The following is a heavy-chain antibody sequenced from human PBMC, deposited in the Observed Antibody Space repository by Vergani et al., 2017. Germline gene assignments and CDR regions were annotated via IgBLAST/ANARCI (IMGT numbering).Heavy chain of an antibody. CDR1: GGSITSSSYY. Sequence: QLHLQESGPGLVKPSEILSLTCTVSGGSITSSSYYWGWIRQPPGKGLEWIGDIYHSGGAYYNLSLKGRVTISVDTSKNQFSLEVTSVTAADTAIYFCARTESFILRYFHWALWGQGTLVTVSS. D-gene: IGHD3-9*01. J-gene: IGHJ4*01. V-gene: IGHV4-39*01. CDR3: ARTESFILRYFHWAL. CDR2: IYHSGGA.